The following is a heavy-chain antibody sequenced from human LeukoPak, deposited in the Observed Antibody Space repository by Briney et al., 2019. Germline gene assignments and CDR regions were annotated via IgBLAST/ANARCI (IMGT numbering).Heavy chain of an antibody. CDR2: INPSGGST. J-gene: IGHJ4*02. V-gene: IGHV1-46*01. CDR1: GYTFTSYY. CDR3: AREACTNGVCYIDY. Sequence: ASVKVSCKASGYTFTSYYMHWVRQAPGQGLEWVGIINPSGGSTSYAQKFQGRVTITADESTSTAYMELSSLRSEDTAVYYCAREACTNGVCYIDYWGQGTLVTVSS. D-gene: IGHD2-8*01.